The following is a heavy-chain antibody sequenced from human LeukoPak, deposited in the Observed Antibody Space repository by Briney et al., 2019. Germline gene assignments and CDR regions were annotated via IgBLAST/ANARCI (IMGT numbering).Heavy chain of an antibody. V-gene: IGHV3-7*01. CDR3: ARDLDIVAPGGAFDI. J-gene: IGHJ3*02. CDR1: GFTFSSYW. D-gene: IGHD5-12*01. CDR2: IKQDGSEK. Sequence: GGSLRLSCAASGFTFSSYWMSWVRQAPGKGLEWVANIKQDGSEKYYVDSVKGRFTISRDNAKNSLYLQMNSLRAEDTAVYYCARDLDIVAPGGAFDIWGQGTMVTVSS.